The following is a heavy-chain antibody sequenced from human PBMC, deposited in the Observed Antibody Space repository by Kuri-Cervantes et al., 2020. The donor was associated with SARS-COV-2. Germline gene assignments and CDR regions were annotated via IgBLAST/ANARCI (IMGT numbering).Heavy chain of an antibody. CDR2: FRGKANNYAT. CDR3: AKDGQCKLYCTSISGSHYYNYYMDV. V-gene: IGHV3-73*01. CDR1: GFSFSDAW. D-gene: IGHD2-2*01. Sequence: GESLKISCVGTGFSFSDAWMSWVRQTPGKGLEWVGRFRGKANNYATAYAASVKGRFTISRDDSKNMAYLQMNSLRAEDTAVYYCAKDGQCKLYCTSISGSHYYNYYMDVWGKGTTVTVSS. J-gene: IGHJ6*03.